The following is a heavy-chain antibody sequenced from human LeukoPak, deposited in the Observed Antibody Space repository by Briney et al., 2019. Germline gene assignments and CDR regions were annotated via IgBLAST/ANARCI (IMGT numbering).Heavy chain of an antibody. Sequence: GRSLRLSCAASGFTFSSYAMHWVRQAPGKGLEWVAVISYDGSNKYCADSVKGRFTISRDNSKNTLYLQMNSLRAEDTAVYYCARSYPRYSYGATTNWGQGTLVTVSS. CDR1: GFTFSSYA. V-gene: IGHV3-30*04. J-gene: IGHJ4*02. CDR3: ARSYPRYSYGATTN. CDR2: ISYDGSNK. D-gene: IGHD5-18*01.